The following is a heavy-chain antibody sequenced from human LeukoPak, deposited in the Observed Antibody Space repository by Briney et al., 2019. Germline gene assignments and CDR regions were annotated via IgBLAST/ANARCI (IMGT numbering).Heavy chain of an antibody. V-gene: IGHV3-9*01. D-gene: IGHD1-1*01. CDR3: AKGGGYNWSDVGADY. J-gene: IGHJ4*02. CDR1: GFTFDDYA. CDR2: ISWNSGSI. Sequence: GRSLRLSCAASGFTFDDYATHWVRQAPGKGLEWVSGISWNSGSIGYADSVKGRFTISRDNAKNSLYLQMNSLRAEDTALYYCAKGGGYNWSDVGADYWGQGTLVTVSS.